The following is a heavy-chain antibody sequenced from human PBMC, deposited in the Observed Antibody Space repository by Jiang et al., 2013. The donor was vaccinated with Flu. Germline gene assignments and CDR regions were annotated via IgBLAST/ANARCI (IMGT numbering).Heavy chain of an antibody. J-gene: IGHJ6*02. CDR3: ARIQVKAAGQGRYYYYGMDV. D-gene: IGHD6-13*01. Sequence: FSGFSLSTSGMCVTWVRQPPGKALEWLARIDWDDDKYYSASLKTRLTISKDTPKHQVVLTLTNVDPVDTATYYCARIQVKAAGQGRYYYYGMDVWGQGTTVTVSS. V-gene: IGHV2-70*11. CDR2: IDWDDDK. CDR1: GFSLSTSGMC.